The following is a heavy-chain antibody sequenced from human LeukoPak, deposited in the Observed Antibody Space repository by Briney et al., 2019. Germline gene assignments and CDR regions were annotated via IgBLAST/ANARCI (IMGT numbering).Heavy chain of an antibody. D-gene: IGHD6-19*01. Sequence: GGSLRLSCAASGFTFSSYAMHWVRQAPGKGLEWVAVISYDGSNKYYADSVKGRFTISRDNSKNTLYLQMNSLRAEDTAVYYCAREAGRSSGWYGYWGQGTLVTVSS. CDR1: GFTFSSYA. CDR3: AREAGRSSGWYGY. V-gene: IGHV3-30-3*01. J-gene: IGHJ4*02. CDR2: ISYDGSNK.